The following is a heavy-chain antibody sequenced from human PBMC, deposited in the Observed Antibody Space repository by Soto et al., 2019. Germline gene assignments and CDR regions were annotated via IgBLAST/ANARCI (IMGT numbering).Heavy chain of an antibody. CDR1: GYTFTSYD. D-gene: IGHD6-13*01. V-gene: IGHV1-18*01. Sequence: GASVKVSCKASGYTFTSYDINWVRQATGQGLEWMGWIGGYKGNTNYAQKLQGRVTLTTDTSTSTAYMELRSLRSDDTAVYYCARSIAAAVDFDYWGQGTLVTVSS. CDR2: IGGYKGNT. CDR3: ARSIAAAVDFDY. J-gene: IGHJ4*02.